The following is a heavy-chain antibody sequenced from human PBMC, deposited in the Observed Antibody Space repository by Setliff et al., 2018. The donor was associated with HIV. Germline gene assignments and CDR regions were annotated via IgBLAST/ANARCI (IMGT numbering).Heavy chain of an antibody. CDR2: IGGSGGST. Sequence: GESLKISCAASGFTFSSYAMSWVRQAPGKGLEWVSGIGGSGGSTYYADSVKGRFTISRDNAKNSLYLQMNSLRAEDTAAYYCARAACGGSCYSSYYYGMDVWGQGTTVTVSS. J-gene: IGHJ6*02. D-gene: IGHD2-15*01. CDR1: GFTFSSYA. V-gene: IGHV3-23*01. CDR3: ARAACGGSCYSSYYYGMDV.